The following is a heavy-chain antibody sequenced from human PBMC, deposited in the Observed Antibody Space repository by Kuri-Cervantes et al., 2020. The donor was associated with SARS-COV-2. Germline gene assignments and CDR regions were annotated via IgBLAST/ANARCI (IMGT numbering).Heavy chain of an antibody. V-gene: IGHV3-30-3*01. CDR2: ISYDGSNK. J-gene: IGHJ3*02. D-gene: IGHD6-19*01. CDR1: GFTFSSYA. CDR3: AREQWLELDAFDI. Sequence: GGSLRLSCAASGFTFSSYAMHWVRQAPGKGLEWVAVISYDGSNKYYADSVKGRFTISRDNSKNTLYLQMNSLRAEDTAVYYCAREQWLELDAFDIWGQGTMVTVSS.